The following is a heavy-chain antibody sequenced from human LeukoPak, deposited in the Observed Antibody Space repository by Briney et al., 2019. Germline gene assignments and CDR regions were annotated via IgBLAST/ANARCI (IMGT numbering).Heavy chain of an antibody. V-gene: IGHV4-39*07. CDR1: GGSISGSSYY. D-gene: IGHD4-17*01. J-gene: IGHJ3*02. CDR3: AREHDYGDYVHAFDI. Sequence: SETLSLTCTVSGGSISGSSYYWGWIRQPPGKGLEWIGSIYYSGSTYYNPSLKSRVTISVDTSKNQFSLKLSSVTAADTAVYYCAREHDYGDYVHAFDIWGQGTMVTVSS. CDR2: IYYSGST.